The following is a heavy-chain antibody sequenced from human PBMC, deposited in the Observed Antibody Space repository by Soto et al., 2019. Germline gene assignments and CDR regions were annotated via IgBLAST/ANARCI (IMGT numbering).Heavy chain of an antibody. D-gene: IGHD3-3*01. CDR1: GFTVSSNY. CDR3: ARDAPRVLRFLGGGYYYGMDV. Sequence: LRLSCAASGFTVSSNYMSWVRQAPGKGLEWVSVIYSGGSTYYADSVKGRFTISRDNSKNTLYLQMNSLRAEDTAVYYCARDAPRVLRFLGGGYYYGMDVWGQGTTVTVSS. J-gene: IGHJ6*02. V-gene: IGHV3-53*01. CDR2: IYSGGST.